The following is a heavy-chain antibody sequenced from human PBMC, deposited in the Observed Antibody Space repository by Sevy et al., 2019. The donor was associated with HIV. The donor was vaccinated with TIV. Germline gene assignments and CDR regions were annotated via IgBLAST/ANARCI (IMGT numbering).Heavy chain of an antibody. Sequence: ASVKVSCKASGYTFTGYYMHWVRQAPGQGLGWMGGINPDSGGPNYAPKFQGRVTLTRDTSISTAYMELSRLKSDDTAVYYCVRDDRDGYFDYWGQGTLVTVSS. J-gene: IGHJ4*02. CDR3: VRDDRDGYFDY. V-gene: IGHV1-2*02. CDR1: GYTFTGYY. CDR2: INPDSGGP.